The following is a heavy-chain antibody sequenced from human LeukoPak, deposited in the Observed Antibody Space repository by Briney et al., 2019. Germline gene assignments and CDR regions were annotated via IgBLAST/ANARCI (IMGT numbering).Heavy chain of an antibody. Sequence: PSQTLSLTCTVSGGSISSGGYYWSWIRQPPGKGLEWIGYIYYSGSTNYNPSLKSRVTISVDTSKNQFSLKLSSVTAADTAVYYCAGRPAAGNYYYYYMDVWGKGTTVTVSS. V-gene: IGHV4-61*08. J-gene: IGHJ6*03. CDR1: GGSISSGGYY. D-gene: IGHD6-13*01. CDR3: AGRPAAGNYYYYYMDV. CDR2: IYYSGST.